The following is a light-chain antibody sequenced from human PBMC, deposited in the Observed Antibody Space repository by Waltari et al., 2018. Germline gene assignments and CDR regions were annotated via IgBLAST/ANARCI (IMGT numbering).Light chain of an antibody. V-gene: IGKV1-39*01. Sequence: DIQMTQSPSSLSASVGDRVTITCRASQSISSLLNWYQQKPGKAPKVLISAASNLQSGVPSRFSGSGSGTDFTLTVSSLQPEDFATYYCQHSHTIPITFGGGTKVDIK. CDR1: QSISSL. CDR2: AAS. CDR3: QHSHTIPIT. J-gene: IGKJ4*01.